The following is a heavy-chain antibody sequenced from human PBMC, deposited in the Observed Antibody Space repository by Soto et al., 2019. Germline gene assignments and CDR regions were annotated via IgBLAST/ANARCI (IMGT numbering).Heavy chain of an antibody. Sequence: EVPLVESGGGLVQPGGSLRLSCAASGFTFSDHYMDWVRQAPGKGLEWVGRTRNKANSYTTEYAASVKGRFTISRDDSTNSLYLQMISLKTEDTAVYYCARVEYSGSYYFDYWGQGTLVTVSS. CDR2: TRNKANSYTT. CDR3: ARVEYSGSYYFDY. D-gene: IGHD1-26*01. CDR1: GFTFSDHY. V-gene: IGHV3-72*01. J-gene: IGHJ4*02.